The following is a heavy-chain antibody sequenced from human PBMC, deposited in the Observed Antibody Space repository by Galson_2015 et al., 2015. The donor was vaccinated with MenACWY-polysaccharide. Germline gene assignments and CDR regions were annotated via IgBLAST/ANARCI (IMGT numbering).Heavy chain of an antibody. J-gene: IGHJ4*02. Sequence: AVAECTFRSTWLACGRQGPGDRLECAANIKGEARAKKYVCSVSCRFTIPRDNALNPVYLQVNSLRAEVTAVYCCARESHYNDLEYWGQGTLVAVSS. V-gene: IGHV3-7*04. D-gene: IGHD1-1*01. CDR2: IKGEARAK. CDR3: ARESHYNDLEY. CDR1: ECTFRSTW.